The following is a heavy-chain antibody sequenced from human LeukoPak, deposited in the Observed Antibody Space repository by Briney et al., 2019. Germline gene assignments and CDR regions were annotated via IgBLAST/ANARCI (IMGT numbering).Heavy chain of an antibody. CDR1: GFTFSIYA. Sequence: GGSLRLSCAASGFTFSIYAMSWVRQAPGKGLEWVSAISGGGGSTYYANSVKGRFSISRDNSKNTLYLQMNIMRADDTAVYYCAKFLFPTNDSNGSLDYWGQGTLVTVSS. J-gene: IGHJ4*02. CDR2: ISGGGGST. CDR3: AKFLFPTNDSNGSLDY. V-gene: IGHV3-23*01. D-gene: IGHD3-22*01.